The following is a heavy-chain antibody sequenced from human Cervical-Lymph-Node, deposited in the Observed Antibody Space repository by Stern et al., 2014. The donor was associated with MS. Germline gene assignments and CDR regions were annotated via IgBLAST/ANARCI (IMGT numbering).Heavy chain of an antibody. V-gene: IGHV1-69*01. D-gene: IGHD6-13*01. J-gene: IGHJ6*02. CDR3: ATGMIAAALYGMDV. Sequence: VQLVESGAEVKKPGSSVKVSCKASGGTFSSYAISWVRQAPGQGLEWMGGSIPNFGTANYAQKVQGRVTITADESTSTAYMELSSLRSEDTAVYYCATGMIAAALYGMDVWGQGTTVTVSS. CDR2: SIPNFGTA. CDR1: GGTFSSYA.